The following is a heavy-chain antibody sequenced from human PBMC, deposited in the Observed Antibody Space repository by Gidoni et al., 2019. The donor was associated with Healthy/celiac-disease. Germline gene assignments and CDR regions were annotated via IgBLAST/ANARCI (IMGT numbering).Heavy chain of an antibody. CDR3: ARGRGIIAARWFDP. J-gene: IGHJ5*02. Sequence: QVQLQQWGAGLLKPSETLSLTCAVYGGSFSGYYWSWIRQPPGKGLEWIGEIHHSGSTNYNPSLKSQVTISVETSKNQFSLKLSSVTAADTAVYYCARGRGIIAARWFDPWGQGTLVTVSS. CDR2: IHHSGST. V-gene: IGHV4-34*01. D-gene: IGHD6-6*01. CDR1: GGSFSGYY.